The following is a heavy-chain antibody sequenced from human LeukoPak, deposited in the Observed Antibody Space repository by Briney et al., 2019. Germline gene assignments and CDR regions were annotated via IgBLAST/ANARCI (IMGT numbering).Heavy chain of an antibody. CDR1: GFTFSSYG. Sequence: GGSLRLSCAASGFTFSSYGMHWVRQAPGKGLEWVAFIRYDGSNKYYADSVKGRFTISRDNSKNTLYLQMNSLRAEDTAMYYCAKDGKWAAAGMYYFDYWGQGTLVTVSS. CDR3: AKDGKWAAAGMYYFDY. D-gene: IGHD6-13*01. V-gene: IGHV3-30*02. CDR2: IRYDGSNK. J-gene: IGHJ4*02.